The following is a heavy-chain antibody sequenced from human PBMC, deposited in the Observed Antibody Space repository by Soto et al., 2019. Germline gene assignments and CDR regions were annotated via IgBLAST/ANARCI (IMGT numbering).Heavy chain of an antibody. CDR3: ASGYYDYHYYYYGMDV. V-gene: IGHV4-39*01. Sequence: SETLSLTCTVSGGSISSSSYYWGWIRQPPGKGLEWIGSIYYSGSTYYNPSLKSRVTMSVDTSKNQFSLKLSSVTAADTAVYYCASGYYDYHYYYYGMDVRGQGTTVTVSS. CDR1: GGSISSSSYY. D-gene: IGHD3-16*01. CDR2: IYYSGST. J-gene: IGHJ6*02.